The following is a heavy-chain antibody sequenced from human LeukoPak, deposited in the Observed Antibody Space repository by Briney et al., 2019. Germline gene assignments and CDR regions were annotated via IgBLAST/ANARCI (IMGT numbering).Heavy chain of an antibody. J-gene: IGHJ4*02. CDR2: ISGSGSNT. V-gene: IGHV3-23*01. CDR3: ARGITARPPYYFDY. Sequence: GSLRLSCAASGFTFSSYAMSWVRPAPGKGLEWVSTISGSGSNTYYADSVKGRFTISRDNSKNTVYLQMNSLRAEDTAVYYCARGITARPPYYFDYWGQGTLVTVSS. D-gene: IGHD3-10*01. CDR1: GFTFSSYA.